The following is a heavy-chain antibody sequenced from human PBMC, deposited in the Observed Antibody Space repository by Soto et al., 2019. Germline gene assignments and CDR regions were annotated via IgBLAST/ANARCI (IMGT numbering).Heavy chain of an antibody. CDR2: INDSGST. CDR3: VRGNYYYGMDV. J-gene: IGHJ6*01. V-gene: IGHV4-34*01. Sequence: QVQLQQRGAGLLKPSETLSLTCAVYGGSLSGYWSWIRQPPGKGLEWIGEINDSGSTNYNPSLKSRVTISQDTSENQFSLKLSSVTAADTAVYYCVRGNYYYGMDVW. CDR1: GGSLSGY.